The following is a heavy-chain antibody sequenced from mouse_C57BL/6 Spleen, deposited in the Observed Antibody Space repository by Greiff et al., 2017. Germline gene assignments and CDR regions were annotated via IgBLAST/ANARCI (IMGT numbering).Heavy chain of an antibody. CDR2: IWSGGST. CDR1: GFSLTSYG. Sequence: VQLVESGPGLVQPSQSLSITCTVSGFSLTSYGVHWVRQSPGKGLEWLGVIWSGGSTDYNAAFISRLSISKDNSKSQVFFKMNSLQADDTAIYYCARNTHDFDWDVAYWGQGTLVTVSA. V-gene: IGHV2-2*01. J-gene: IGHJ3*01. D-gene: IGHD4-1*01. CDR3: ARNTHDFDWDVAY.